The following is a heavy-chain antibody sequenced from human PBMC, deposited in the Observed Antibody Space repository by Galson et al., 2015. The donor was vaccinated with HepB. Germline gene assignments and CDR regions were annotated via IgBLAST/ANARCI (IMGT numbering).Heavy chain of an antibody. CDR2: MSGSGGVT. CDR1: GFSLSSYG. V-gene: IGHV3-23*01. Sequence: SLRLSCAASGFSLSSYGMSWVRQGPGKGLEWVAAMSGSGGVTYYTDSVKGRFTIARDDSKNTLNLQMDSLRVEDTAVYYCASRSWQGFCSVTSCPIDYWGHGTLVTVSS. CDR3: ASRSWQGFCSVTSCPIDY. J-gene: IGHJ4*01. D-gene: IGHD2-2*01.